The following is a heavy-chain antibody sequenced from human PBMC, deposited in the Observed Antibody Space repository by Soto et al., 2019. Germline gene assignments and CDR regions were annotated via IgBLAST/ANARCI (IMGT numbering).Heavy chain of an antibody. CDR2: INAGNGNT. Sequence: ASVKVSCKASGYTFTSYAMHWVRQAPGQRLEWMGWINAGNGNTKYSQKFQGRVTITRDTSASTAYMELSSLRSEDTAVYYCARSGGVGYYFDYWGQGTLVTVSS. CDR3: ARSGGVGYYFDY. D-gene: IGHD3-10*01. CDR1: GYTFTSYA. J-gene: IGHJ4*02. V-gene: IGHV1-3*01.